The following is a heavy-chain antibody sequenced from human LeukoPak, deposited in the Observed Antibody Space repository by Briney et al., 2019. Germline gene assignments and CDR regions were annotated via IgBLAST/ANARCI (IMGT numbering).Heavy chain of an antibody. CDR2: ITGSDDRT. CDR3: AKGPHVGSGYHPDY. V-gene: IGHV3-23*01. Sequence: EGSLRLSCAASGFTFSSSAMTWVRQAPGKGLEWVSTITGSDDRTYYADSVKGRFTISRDYSRNTLHFQMNSLRVEDTAIYYCAKGPHVGSGYHPDYWGQGTLVTVSS. CDR1: GFTFSSSA. J-gene: IGHJ4*02. D-gene: IGHD3-22*01.